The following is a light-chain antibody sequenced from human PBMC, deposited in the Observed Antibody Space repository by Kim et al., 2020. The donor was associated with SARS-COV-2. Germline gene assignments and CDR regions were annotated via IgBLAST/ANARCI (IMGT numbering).Light chain of an antibody. Sequence: SYELTQPPSVSVSPGQTASITCSGDKLGDKYACWYQQKPGQSPVLVIYQDSKRPSGTPERFSGSNSGNTATLTISGTQAMDEADYYCQAWDSSTGGVFGGGTQLTVL. CDR3: QAWDSSTGGV. J-gene: IGLJ2*01. CDR1: KLGDKY. V-gene: IGLV3-1*01. CDR2: QDS.